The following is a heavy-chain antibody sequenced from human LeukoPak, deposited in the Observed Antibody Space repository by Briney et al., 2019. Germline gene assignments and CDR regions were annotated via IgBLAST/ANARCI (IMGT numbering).Heavy chain of an antibody. CDR3: ARDDTGAAAGTRSIDY. CDR2: TYYRSKWYN. D-gene: IGHD6-13*01. V-gene: IGHV6-1*01. CDR1: GDSVSSNSAA. Sequence: SQTLSLTCAISGDSVSSNSAAWNWIRQSPSRGLEWLGRTYYRSKWYNDYAVSVKSRITINPDTSKNQFSLQLNSVTPEDTAVYYCARDDTGAAAGTRSIDYWGQGTLVTVSP. J-gene: IGHJ4*02.